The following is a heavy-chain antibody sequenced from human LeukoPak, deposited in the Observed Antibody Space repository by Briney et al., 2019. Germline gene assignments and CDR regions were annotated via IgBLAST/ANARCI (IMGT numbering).Heavy chain of an antibody. Sequence: ASVKVPCKASGYTFTSYDINWVRQATGQGLEWMGWMNPNSGNTGYAQKFQGRVTMTRNTSISTAYMELSSLRSEDTAVYYCARGFSYAPEWVFNYYYYYYMDVWGKGTTVTVSS. CDR2: MNPNSGNT. CDR3: ARGFSYAPEWVFNYYYYYYMDV. CDR1: GYTFTSYD. J-gene: IGHJ6*03. V-gene: IGHV1-8*01. D-gene: IGHD3-3*01.